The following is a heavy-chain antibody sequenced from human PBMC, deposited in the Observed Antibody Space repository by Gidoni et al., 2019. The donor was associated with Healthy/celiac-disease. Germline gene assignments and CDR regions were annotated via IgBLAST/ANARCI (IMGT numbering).Heavy chain of an antibody. V-gene: IGHV4-61*02. J-gene: IGHJ4*02. CDR3: AREQYDFWSGSLDY. Sequence: QVQMQESGPGLVKPSQTLSLNCTVSDDSISSGHYYWSWIRQPAGKELEWIGHIYNTGNTNYNPSLGSRVTISVDTSKNQFSLKLSSVTAADTAVYYCAREQYDFWSGSLDYWGQGTLVTVSS. CDR1: DDSISSGHYY. CDR2: IYNTGNT. D-gene: IGHD3-3*01.